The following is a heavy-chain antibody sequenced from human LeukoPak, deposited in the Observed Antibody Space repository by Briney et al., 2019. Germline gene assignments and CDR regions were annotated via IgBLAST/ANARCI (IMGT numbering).Heavy chain of an antibody. D-gene: IGHD3-10*01. CDR3: ARDAGYGLPDY. CDR2: IIPIFGTA. V-gene: IGHV1-69*05. Sequence: GASAKVSCKASGGTFSSYAISWVRQAPGQGLEWMGRIIPIFGTANYAQKFQGRVTITTDESTSTAYMELSSLRSEDTAVYYCARDAGYGLPDYWGQGTLVTVSS. J-gene: IGHJ4*02. CDR1: GGTFSSYA.